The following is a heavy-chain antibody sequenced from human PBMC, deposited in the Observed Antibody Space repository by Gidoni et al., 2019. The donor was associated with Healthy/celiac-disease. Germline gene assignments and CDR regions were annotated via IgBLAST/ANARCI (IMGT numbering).Heavy chain of an antibody. D-gene: IGHD6-13*01. CDR2: ISSSSGMI. Sequence: EVQLVESGGGLVQPGGSLRLSCAASGFTFSNYGMNWVRQFPGKGLEWVSYISSSSGMIYFTDSVKGRFTISRDNARNSLYLDMNGLRVEDSAMYFCARDLARAAVTNWFDAWGQGTLVTVSS. V-gene: IGHV3-48*01. CDR1: GFTFSNYG. CDR3: ARDLARAAVTNWFDA. J-gene: IGHJ5*02.